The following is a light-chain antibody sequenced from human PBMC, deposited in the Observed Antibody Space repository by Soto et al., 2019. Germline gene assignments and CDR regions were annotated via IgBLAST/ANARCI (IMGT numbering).Light chain of an antibody. V-gene: IGKV3-15*01. Sequence: DIVVTKYPAIVSLSPGERSTLSCMASQSVRNNYLAWYQQRPGQAPRLLIYGASTRATGIPARFSGSGSGTEFTLAINSLQSEDIAVYYCQQSIIWWTFGQG. CDR2: GAS. CDR3: QQSIIWWT. J-gene: IGKJ1*01. CDR1: QSVRNN.